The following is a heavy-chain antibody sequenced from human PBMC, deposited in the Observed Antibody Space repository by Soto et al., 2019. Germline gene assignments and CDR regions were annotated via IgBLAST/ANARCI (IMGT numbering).Heavy chain of an antibody. J-gene: IGHJ4*02. Sequence: SVKVSCKASGGTFSSYTISWVRQAPGQGLEWMGRIIPILGIANYAQKFQGRVTITADKSTSTAYMELSSLRSEDTAVYYCARPVRRGYSYGLDYWGQGTLVTVSS. CDR3: ARPVRRGYSYGLDY. D-gene: IGHD5-18*01. V-gene: IGHV1-69*02. CDR1: GGTFSSYT. CDR2: IIPILGIA.